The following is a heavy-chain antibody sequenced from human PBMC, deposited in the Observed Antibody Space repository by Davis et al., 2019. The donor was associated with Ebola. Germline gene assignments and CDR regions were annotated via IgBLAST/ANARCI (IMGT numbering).Heavy chain of an antibody. J-gene: IGHJ5*02. CDR3: ARGKWFDP. CDR1: GGTFSSYT. Sequence: SVKVSCKASGGTFSSYTISWVRQAPGQGLEWLGRINPNLSIANYAQKFQGRVTLTADKATNTAYMELSGLRFDDTAGYYCARGKWFDPWGQGTLVSVTS. CDR2: INPNLSIA. V-gene: IGHV1-69*02.